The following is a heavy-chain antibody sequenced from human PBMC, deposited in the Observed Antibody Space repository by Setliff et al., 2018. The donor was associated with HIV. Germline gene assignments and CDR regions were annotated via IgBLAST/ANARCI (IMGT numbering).Heavy chain of an antibody. CDR1: GASFIRSRYY. Sequence: KPSETLSLTCTVSGASFIRSRYYWSWIRQPAGKGLEWIGHVYTTGSASYNPSFESRVTILEALSKNQFSLNLDSVTAADTAVYFCARALAGGSGWNYFDLWGPGTLVTVSS. V-gene: IGHV4-61*09. CDR2: VYTTGSA. CDR3: ARALAGGSGWNYFDL. J-gene: IGHJ4*02. D-gene: IGHD6-19*01.